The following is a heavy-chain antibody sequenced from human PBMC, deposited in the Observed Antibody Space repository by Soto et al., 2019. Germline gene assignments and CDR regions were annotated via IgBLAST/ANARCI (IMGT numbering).Heavy chain of an antibody. CDR1: GGTFSSYT. J-gene: IGHJ4*02. CDR2: IIPSLGRA. Sequence: QVQLVQAGAEVKKPGSSVKVSCKASGGTFSSYTITWVRQAPGQGLEWMGRIIPSLGRANYAHKFQGRVTITADKSTSTAYMEVSSLRSEDTAVYYCARLGVNSGYDMWGQGTRVTVSS. V-gene: IGHV1-69*02. CDR3: ARLGVNSGYDM. D-gene: IGHD5-12*01.